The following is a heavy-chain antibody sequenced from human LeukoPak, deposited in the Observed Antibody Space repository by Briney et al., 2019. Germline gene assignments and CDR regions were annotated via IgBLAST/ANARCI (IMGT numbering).Heavy chain of an antibody. D-gene: IGHD6-13*01. CDR2: INPSGGST. CDR1: GYTFTSNY. CDR3: ARERAAGTWFDP. V-gene: IGHV1-46*01. Sequence: ASVKVSCKASGYTFTSNYIHWVRQAPGQGLEWMGIINPSGGSTSYAQKFQGRVTMTRDTSTSTVYMELSSLRSEDTAVYYCARERAAGTWFDPWGQGTLVTVSS. J-gene: IGHJ5*02.